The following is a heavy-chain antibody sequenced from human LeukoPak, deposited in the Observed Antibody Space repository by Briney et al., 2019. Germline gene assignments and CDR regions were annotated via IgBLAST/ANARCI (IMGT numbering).Heavy chain of an antibody. Sequence: GGSLRLSCAAPGFTFSSYGMHWVRQAPGKGLEWVAFIRYDGSNKYYADSVKGRFTISRDNAKNSLYLQMNSLRAEDTAVYYCAREAAAYYDSSGGIDYWGQGTLVTVSS. CDR1: GFTFSSYG. D-gene: IGHD3-22*01. CDR3: AREAAAYYDSSGGIDY. V-gene: IGHV3-30*02. J-gene: IGHJ4*02. CDR2: IRYDGSNK.